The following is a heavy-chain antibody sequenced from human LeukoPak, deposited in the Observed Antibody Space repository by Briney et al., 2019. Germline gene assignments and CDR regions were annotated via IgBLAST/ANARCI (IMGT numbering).Heavy chain of an antibody. V-gene: IGHV4-61*02. D-gene: IGHD2-2*01. Sequence: SQTLSLTCTVSGYSISSGYYWGWIRQPAGKGLEWIGRIYTSGSTNYNPSLKSRVTMSVDTSKNQFSLKLSSVTAADTAVYYCARGYCSSTSCYDAFDIWGQGTMVTVSS. CDR3: ARGYCSSTSCYDAFDI. CDR1: GYSISSGYY. J-gene: IGHJ3*02. CDR2: IYTSGST.